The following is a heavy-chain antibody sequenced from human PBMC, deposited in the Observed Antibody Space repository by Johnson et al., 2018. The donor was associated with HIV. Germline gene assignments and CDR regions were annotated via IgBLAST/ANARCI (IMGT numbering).Heavy chain of an antibody. Sequence: QVLLVESGGGVVQPGRSLRLSCAASGFTFSSYAMHWVRQAPGKGLEWVAVISYDGSNKYYADSVKGRFTISRDNSKNTLYLQMNSLRAEDTAVYYCARGGVAVAGTNAFDIWGQGTMVTVSS. D-gene: IGHD6-19*01. CDR1: GFTFSSYA. CDR3: ARGGVAVAGTNAFDI. V-gene: IGHV3-30*04. CDR2: ISYDGSNK. J-gene: IGHJ3*02.